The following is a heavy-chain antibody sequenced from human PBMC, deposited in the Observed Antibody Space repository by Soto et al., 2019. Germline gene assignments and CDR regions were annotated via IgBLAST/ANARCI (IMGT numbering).Heavy chain of an antibody. D-gene: IGHD2-2*01. V-gene: IGHV3-7*01. CDR1: GFTFSSYW. J-gene: IGHJ4*02. Sequence: PGGSLRLSCAASGFTFSSYWMSWVRQAPGKGLEWVANIKQDGSEKYHVDSVKGRFTISRDNAKNSLYLQMSSLRAEDTAVYYCARARYCSSTRCIFTGFDYWGQGTLVTVSS. CDR3: ARARYCSSTRCIFTGFDY. CDR2: IKQDGSEK.